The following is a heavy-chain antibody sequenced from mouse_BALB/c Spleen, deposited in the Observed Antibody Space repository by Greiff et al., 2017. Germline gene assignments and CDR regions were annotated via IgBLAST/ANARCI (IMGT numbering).Heavy chain of an antibody. Sequence: EVQLLESGAELVKPGASVKLSCTASGFNIKDTYMHWVKQRPEQGLEWIGRIDPANGNTKYDPKFQGKATITADTSSNTAYLQLSSLTSEDTAVYYCAESTILDYWGQGTTLTVSS. CDR2: IDPANGNT. CDR3: AESTILDY. J-gene: IGHJ2*01. V-gene: IGHV14-3*02. CDR1: GFNIKDTY. D-gene: IGHD2-1*01.